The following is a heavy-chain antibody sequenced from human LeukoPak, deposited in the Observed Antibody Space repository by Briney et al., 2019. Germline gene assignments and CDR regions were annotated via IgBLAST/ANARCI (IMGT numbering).Heavy chain of an antibody. Sequence: AGGSLRLSCAASGFTFSSYAMNWVRQAPGKGLEWVSSISSSSSYIYYADSVKGRFTISRDDAKNSLYLQMNSLRAEDTAVYYCARDFGSYYCSSTSCYHFDYWGQGTLVTVSS. D-gene: IGHD2-2*01. J-gene: IGHJ4*02. CDR3: ARDFGSYYCSSTSCYHFDY. V-gene: IGHV3-21*01. CDR2: ISSSSSYI. CDR1: GFTFSSYA.